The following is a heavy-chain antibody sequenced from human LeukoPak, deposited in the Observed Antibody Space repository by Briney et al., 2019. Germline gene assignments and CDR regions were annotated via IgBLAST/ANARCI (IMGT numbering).Heavy chain of an antibody. J-gene: IGHJ4*02. CDR3: ARGGRDSSGEPDLQFDY. CDR1: GGSISSGGYY. V-gene: IGHV4-31*03. CDR2: IYYSGST. D-gene: IGHD3-22*01. Sequence: SETLSLTCTVSGGSISSGGYYWSWIRQHPGKGLEWIGYIYYSGSTYYNPPLKSRVTISVDTSKNQFSLKLSSVTAADTAVYYCARGGRDSSGEPDLQFDYWGQGTLVTVSS.